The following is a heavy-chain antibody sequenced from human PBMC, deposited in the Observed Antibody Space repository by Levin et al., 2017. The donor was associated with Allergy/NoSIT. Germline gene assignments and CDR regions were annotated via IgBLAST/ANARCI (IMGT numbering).Heavy chain of an antibody. V-gene: IGHV3-21*01. CDR3: ARGRGGYSGYDFYFDP. D-gene: IGHD5-12*01. J-gene: IGHJ4*02. Sequence: GGSLRLSCAASGFTFSSYTMNWVRQAPGMGLEWVSSISGGGSYSYYADSVKGRFTISRDNAKNSLYLQMSSLRAEDTAVYYCARGRGGYSGYDFYFDPWGQGTLVTVSS. CDR2: ISGGGSYS. CDR1: GFTFSSYT.